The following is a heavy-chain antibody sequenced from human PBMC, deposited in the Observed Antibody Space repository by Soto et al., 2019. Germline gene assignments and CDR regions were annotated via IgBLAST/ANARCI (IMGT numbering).Heavy chain of an antibody. CDR3: ARVRVVVPAAISRYYYYGMDV. CDR1: GDSISSGAYY. D-gene: IGHD2-2*02. J-gene: IGHJ6*02. Sequence: SETLSLTCTVPGDSISSGAYYWSWIRQHPGKGLEWIGYISHSGSTNYNPSLKSRVTISVDTSKNQFSLKLSSVTAADTAVYYCARVRVVVPAAISRYYYYGMDVWGQGTTVTVSS. CDR2: ISHSGST. V-gene: IGHV4-61*08.